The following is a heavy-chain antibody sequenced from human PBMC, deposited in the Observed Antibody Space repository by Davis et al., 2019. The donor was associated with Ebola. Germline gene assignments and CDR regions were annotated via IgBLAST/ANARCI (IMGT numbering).Heavy chain of an antibody. CDR2: INAGNGDT. CDR1: GYIFTTYA. V-gene: IGHV1-3*01. J-gene: IGHJ4*02. Sequence: ASVKVSCKASGYIFTTYAIHWVRQAPGQRLEWMGWINAGNGDTKSSQKFQGRVTITRDTSASTAYMELTSLRSDDTAVYYCARRVGARSGFDSWGQGSLVTVSS. D-gene: IGHD1-26*01. CDR3: ARRVGARSGFDS.